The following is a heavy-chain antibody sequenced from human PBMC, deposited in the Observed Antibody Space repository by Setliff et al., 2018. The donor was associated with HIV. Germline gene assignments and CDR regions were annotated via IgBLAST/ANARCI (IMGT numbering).Heavy chain of an antibody. CDR2: INIDGGST. J-gene: IGHJ4*02. D-gene: IGHD3-16*01. CDR3: ARDRFRGGVGTGLAEY. Sequence: PGGSLRLSCAASGFTFRSYWIYWVRQPPGKGLVWVSRINIDGGSTNYADSVKGRFTISRDNAKNTLYLQMNGLSAEDTAVYYCARDRFRGGVGTGLAEYWGQGTVVTVSS. V-gene: IGHV3-74*01. CDR1: GFTFRSYW.